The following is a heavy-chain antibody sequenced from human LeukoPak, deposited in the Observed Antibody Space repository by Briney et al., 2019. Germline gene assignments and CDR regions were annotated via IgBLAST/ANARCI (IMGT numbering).Heavy chain of an antibody. D-gene: IGHD6-19*01. Sequence: GGSLRLSCAASGFTFSSYSMNWVRQAPGKGLEWVSYISSSSSTIYYADSVKGRFTISRDNAKNSLYLQMNSLRAEDTAVYYCARGSSSGFPNWFDPWGQGTLVTVSS. CDR2: ISSSSSTI. CDR3: ARGSSSGFPNWFDP. J-gene: IGHJ5*02. V-gene: IGHV3-48*01. CDR1: GFTFSSYS.